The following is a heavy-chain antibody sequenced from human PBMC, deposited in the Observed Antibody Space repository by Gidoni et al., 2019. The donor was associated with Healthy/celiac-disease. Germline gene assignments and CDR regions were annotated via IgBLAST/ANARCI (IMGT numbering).Heavy chain of an antibody. Sequence: EVQLVESGGGLVQPGRSLRLSCAASGFTFEYYAMHWVRQAPGKGLEWVPGISWNSGSIGYADSVKSPFTISRDNAKNSLYLQMNSLRAEDTALYYCAKGEAVAGTSDYYYYGMDVWGQGTTVTVSS. CDR1: GFTFEYYA. D-gene: IGHD6-19*01. V-gene: IGHV3-9*01. J-gene: IGHJ6*02. CDR2: ISWNSGSI. CDR3: AKGEAVAGTSDYYYYGMDV.